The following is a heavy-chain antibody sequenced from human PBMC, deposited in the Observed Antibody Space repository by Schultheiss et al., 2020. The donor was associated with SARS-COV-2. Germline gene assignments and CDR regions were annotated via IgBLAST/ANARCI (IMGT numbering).Heavy chain of an antibody. CDR3: ARALDLQMPLYYYYGMDV. CDR1: GGSISSYY. CDR2: IYYSGST. D-gene: IGHD2-2*01. Sequence: SETLSLTCTVSGGSISSYYWSWIRQPPGKGLEWIGYIYYSGSTNYNPSLKSRVTISVDTSKNQFSLKLSSVTAADTAVHYCARALDLQMPLYYYYGMDVWGQGTTVTVSS. V-gene: IGHV4-59*01. J-gene: IGHJ6*02.